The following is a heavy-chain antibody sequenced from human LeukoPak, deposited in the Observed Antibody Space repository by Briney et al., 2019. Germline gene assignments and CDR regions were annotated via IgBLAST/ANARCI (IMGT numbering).Heavy chain of an antibody. J-gene: IGHJ4*02. CDR1: GFSFSSFG. CDR2: ISYDGSNQ. V-gene: IGHV3-30*18. CDR3: AKDAYASGTYYFDY. Sequence: GGSLRLSCAASGFSFSSFGMHWVRQAPGKGLEWVAVISYDGSNQYYADSVKGRFTISRDKSKNTLYLQMNSLSAEDTAIYFCAKDAYASGTYYFDYWGQGTLVTVSS. D-gene: IGHD3-10*01.